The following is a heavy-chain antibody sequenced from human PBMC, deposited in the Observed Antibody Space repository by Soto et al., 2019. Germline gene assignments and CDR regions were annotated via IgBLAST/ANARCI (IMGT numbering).Heavy chain of an antibody. V-gene: IGHV4-34*01. J-gene: IGHJ6*02. CDR3: ATAGRGIYYYYGMDV. D-gene: IGHD3-10*01. CDR2: INHSGST. CDR1: GGSFSGYY. Sequence: PSETLSLTPAVYGGSFSGYYWSWVRQPPGKGLEWIGEINHSGSTNYNPSLKSRVTISVDTSKNQFSLKLSSLTAADTAVYYCATAGRGIYYYYGMDVWGQGTTVTV.